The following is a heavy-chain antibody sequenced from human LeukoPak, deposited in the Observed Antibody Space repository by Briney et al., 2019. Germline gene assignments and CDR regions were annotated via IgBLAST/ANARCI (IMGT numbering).Heavy chain of an antibody. Sequence: SETLSLTRTVSGGPLSSSSDFGGWIRQPRGKGVGLIVSIYYSGSTYSHPSLKSRAAISVDTSKNQFSLTLSSVTAADTAVYYCARVGYLVGYYGMDVWGQGTTVTVSS. CDR1: GGPLSSSSDF. CDR3: ARVGYLVGYYGMDV. J-gene: IGHJ6*02. D-gene: IGHD2-21*01. V-gene: IGHV4-39*07. CDR2: IYYSGST.